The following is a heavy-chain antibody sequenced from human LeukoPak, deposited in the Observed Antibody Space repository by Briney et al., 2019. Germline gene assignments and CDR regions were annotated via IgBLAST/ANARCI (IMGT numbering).Heavy chain of an antibody. D-gene: IGHD1-26*01. CDR2: IKEDGSET. J-gene: IGHJ4*02. Sequence: GGSLRLSCAASGLIFSNYWMTWVRQAPGKGLEWVANIKEDGSETYYVDSVKGRFTISRDNDKNTLYLQMNSLRAEDTAVYYCARGSGSLDYWGQGTLVTVSS. V-gene: IGHV3-7*03. CDR1: GLIFSNYW. CDR3: ARGSGSLDY.